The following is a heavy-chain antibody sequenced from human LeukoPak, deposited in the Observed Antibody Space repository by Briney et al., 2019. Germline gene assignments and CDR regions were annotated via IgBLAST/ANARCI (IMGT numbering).Heavy chain of an antibody. CDR3: ARDRVAVAGTLDY. V-gene: IGHV3-53*01. J-gene: IGHJ4*02. D-gene: IGHD6-19*01. CDR1: GFTASSNS. Sequence: GGSLRLSCAASGFTASSNSMSWVRQAPGKGLEWVSVIYSGGSTYYADSVKGRFTISRDNSKNTLYLQMNSLRAEDTAVYYCARDRVAVAGTLDYWGQGTLVTVSS. CDR2: IYSGGST.